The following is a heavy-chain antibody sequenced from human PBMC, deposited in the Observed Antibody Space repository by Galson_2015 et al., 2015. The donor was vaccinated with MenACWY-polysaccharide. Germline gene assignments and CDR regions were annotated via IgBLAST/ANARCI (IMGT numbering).Heavy chain of an antibody. D-gene: IGHD3-16*01. CDR3: ARAPRPDKTFGYFDY. Sequence: SETLSLTCAVSGGSVSSVTDYWSWLRQPPGKGLEWIGYMSYSGRGNQNPSLKSRISISIDTSKNQFSLRLSSVTAADTAVYYCARAPRPDKTFGYFDYWGQGILATVST. V-gene: IGHV4-61*01. J-gene: IGHJ4*02. CDR2: MSYSGRG. CDR1: GGSVSSVTDY.